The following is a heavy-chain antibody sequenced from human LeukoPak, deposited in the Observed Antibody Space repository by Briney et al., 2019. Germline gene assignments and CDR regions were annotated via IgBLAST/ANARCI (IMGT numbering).Heavy chain of an antibody. CDR1: GFTFRNYW. CDR3: ARDRLIAAARDNWFDP. D-gene: IGHD6-13*01. V-gene: IGHV3-7*01. J-gene: IGHJ5*02. CDR2: MNQDGNEK. Sequence: GGSLRLSCAASGFTFRNYWMSWVRQAPGKGLEWVANMNQDGNEKYYVGSVKGRFTISRDNAENSLYLQMNSLRAEDTAVYYCARDRLIAAARDNWFDPWGQGTLVTVSS.